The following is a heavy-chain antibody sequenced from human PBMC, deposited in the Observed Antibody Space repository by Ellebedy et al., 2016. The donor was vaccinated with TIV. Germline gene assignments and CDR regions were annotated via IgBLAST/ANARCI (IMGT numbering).Heavy chain of an antibody. CDR1: GDSVSTDIG. D-gene: IGHD3-10*01. J-gene: IGHJ6*02. V-gene: IGHV6-1*01. CDR2: TYYRSKWNN. Sequence: SQTLSLTCVISGDSVSTDIGWNWIRQSPSRGLEWLGRTYYRSKWNNDYAVSLKSRITIKPDTSKNQFSLQLNSVIPDDKAGYYLARGWFGTGMGVWGQGNTVTVSS. CDR3: ARGWFGTGMGV.